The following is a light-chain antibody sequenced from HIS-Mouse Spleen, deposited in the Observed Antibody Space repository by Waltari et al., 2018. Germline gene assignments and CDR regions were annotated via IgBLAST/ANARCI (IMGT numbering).Light chain of an antibody. Sequence: QSALTQPPSASGSPGQSVPISCTGTSSYVGGYNYVSWYQQHPGKAPKLMIYEVSKRPSGVPDRFSGSKSGNTASLTVSGLQAEDEADYYCSSYAGSNNLGVFGTGTKVTVL. CDR1: SSYVGGYNY. CDR3: SSYAGSNNLGV. CDR2: EVS. V-gene: IGLV2-8*01. J-gene: IGLJ1*01.